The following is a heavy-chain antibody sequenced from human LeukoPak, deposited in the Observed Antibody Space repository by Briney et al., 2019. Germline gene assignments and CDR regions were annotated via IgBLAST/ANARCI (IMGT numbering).Heavy chain of an antibody. CDR1: GFTFSSYE. Sequence: PGGSLRLSCAASGFTFSSYEMNWVRQAPGKGLEWVSYISSSGSTIHYADSVKGRFTISRDNAKNSLYLQMNSLRAEDTAVYYCARGRPKNYYENSGYLTKIDYWGQGTLVTVSS. J-gene: IGHJ4*02. V-gene: IGHV3-48*03. CDR2: ISSSGSTI. CDR3: ARGRPKNYYENSGYLTKIDY. D-gene: IGHD3-22*01.